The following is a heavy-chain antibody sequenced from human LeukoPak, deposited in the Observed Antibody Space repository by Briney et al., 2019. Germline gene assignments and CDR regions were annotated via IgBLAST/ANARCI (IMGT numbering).Heavy chain of an antibody. CDR1: GYSFSAHY. CDR3: ARARDTIGMTFDY. V-gene: IGHV1-2*02. D-gene: IGHD3-10*01. Sequence: GASVKVSCKASGYSFSAHYMHWVRQAPGQGLEWMGWINPTSGTANFAQEFQGRVTMTRDPSTSTAYMELTILTSDDTALYYCARARDTIGMTFDYRGQGTLVTVYS. CDR2: INPTSGTA. J-gene: IGHJ4*02.